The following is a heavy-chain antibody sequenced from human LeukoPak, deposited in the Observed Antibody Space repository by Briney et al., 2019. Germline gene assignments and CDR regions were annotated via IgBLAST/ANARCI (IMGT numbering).Heavy chain of an antibody. D-gene: IGHD3-10*02. CDR1: GFTFSSYE. J-gene: IGHJ6*04. Sequence: SGGSLRLSCAASGFTFSSYEMNWVRQAPGKGLEWVSYISSSGSTTYYADSVEGRFTISRDNAKNSLFLQMNSLRAEDTAVYYCAELGITMIGGVWGKGTTVTISS. V-gene: IGHV3-48*03. CDR2: ISSSGSTT. CDR3: AELGITMIGGV.